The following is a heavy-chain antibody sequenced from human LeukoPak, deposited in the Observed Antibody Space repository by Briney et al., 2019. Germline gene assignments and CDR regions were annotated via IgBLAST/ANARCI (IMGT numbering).Heavy chain of an antibody. V-gene: IGHV3-23*01. CDR1: GFTFSSYA. Sequence: GGSLRLSCAASGFTFSSYAMSWVRQAPGKGLGWVSAISGSGGSTYYADSVKGRFTISRDNSKNTLYLQMNSLRAEDTAVYYCAKPSKYYDFWSGYYLWGQGTLVTVSS. CDR2: ISGSGGST. D-gene: IGHD3-3*01. J-gene: IGHJ4*02. CDR3: AKPSKYYDFWSGYYL.